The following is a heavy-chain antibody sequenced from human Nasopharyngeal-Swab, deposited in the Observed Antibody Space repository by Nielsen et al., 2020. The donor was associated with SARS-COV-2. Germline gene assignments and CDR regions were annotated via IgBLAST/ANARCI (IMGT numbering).Heavy chain of an antibody. Sequence: GASLQISCAASGFTFSSFAMHWVRQAPGKGLEWVGLISYDGSHENYADSVRGRFTISRDNSKDTVHLQMNSLRPEDTAVYYCARDSVYNFGVFIITTSFMDVWGKGTTVTVSS. J-gene: IGHJ6*03. D-gene: IGHD3-3*01. CDR2: ISYDGSHE. CDR1: GFTFSSFA. CDR3: ARDSVYNFGVFIITTSFMDV. V-gene: IGHV3-30*04.